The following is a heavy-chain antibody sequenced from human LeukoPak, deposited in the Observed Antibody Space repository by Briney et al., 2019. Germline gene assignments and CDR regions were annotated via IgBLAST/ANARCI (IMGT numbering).Heavy chain of an antibody. CDR3: ARASYSYDINGWVPFDY. CDR1: SGSFSGYY. V-gene: IGHV4-34*01. D-gene: IGHD3-22*01. Sequence: PSETLSLTCAVYSGSFSGYYWSWIRQPPGKGLEWIGEINHRGSTNYNPSLKSRVTISGDTSKNQFSLRLSSVTAEDTAVYYCARASYSYDINGWVPFDYWGQGTLVTVSS. CDR2: INHRGST. J-gene: IGHJ4*02.